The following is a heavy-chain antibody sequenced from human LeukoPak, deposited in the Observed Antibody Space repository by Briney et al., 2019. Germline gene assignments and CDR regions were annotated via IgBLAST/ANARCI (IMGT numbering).Heavy chain of an antibody. J-gene: IGHJ4*02. Sequence: GGSLRLSCAASGFTFNIYTMHWVRQAPGKGLEWVSSISSAGTAIHYADSVKGRFTISRDNAKNSLYLQMNSLRAEDTAVYYCARDGEYSYGYGFDYWGQGTLVTVSS. V-gene: IGHV3-21*01. CDR2: ISSAGTAI. CDR3: ARDGEYSYGYGFDY. D-gene: IGHD5-18*01. CDR1: GFTFNIYT.